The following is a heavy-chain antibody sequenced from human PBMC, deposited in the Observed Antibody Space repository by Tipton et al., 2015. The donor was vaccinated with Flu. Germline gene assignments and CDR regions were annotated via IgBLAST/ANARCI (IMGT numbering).Heavy chain of an antibody. J-gene: IGHJ6*02. CDR3: ARDRWEYGTSSTIYYYYGLDV. V-gene: IGHV4-59*01. Sequence: TLSLTCTVSGGSIGSYYWTWVRQPPEKGLEWIGYIYYSGTTNYNPSLKSRVTISVDTSKNQFSLKLSSVTAADTAVYYCARDRWEYGTSSTIYYYYGLDVWGQGTTVTVSS. CDR2: IYYSGTT. CDR1: GGSIGSYY. D-gene: IGHD6-6*01.